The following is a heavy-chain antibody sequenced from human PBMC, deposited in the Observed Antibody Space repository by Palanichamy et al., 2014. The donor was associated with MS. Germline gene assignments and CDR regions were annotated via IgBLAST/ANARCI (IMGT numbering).Heavy chain of an antibody. CDR1: GFNFDDYA. Sequence: EVQLVESGGGLVEPGRSLRLSCTASGFNFDDYAMTWIRQAPGKGLEWVGFLSSKPYGYKTEYAASVKGRFSISRDDSKKIAYLQMNSLKTEDTAVYYCATAGKDGYNNVDYWGQGTLVTVS. J-gene: IGHJ4*02. D-gene: IGHD5-24*01. CDR2: LSSKPYGYKT. V-gene: IGHV3-49*03. CDR3: ATAGKDGYNNVDY.